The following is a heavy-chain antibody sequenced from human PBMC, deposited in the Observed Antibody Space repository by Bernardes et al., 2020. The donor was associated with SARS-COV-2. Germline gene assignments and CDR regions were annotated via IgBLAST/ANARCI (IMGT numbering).Heavy chain of an antibody. V-gene: IGHV4-4*08. J-gene: IGHJ4*02. CDR1: GGSISSYY. D-gene: IGHD6-19*01. CDR2: IYTSGST. Sequence: SETLSLTCTVSGGSISSYYWSWIRQPPGKGLEWIGYIYTSGSTNYNPSLKSRVTMSVDTSKNQFSLKLSSVTAADTAVYYCARDSSGWWTFDYWGQGTLVTVSS. CDR3: ARDSSGWWTFDY.